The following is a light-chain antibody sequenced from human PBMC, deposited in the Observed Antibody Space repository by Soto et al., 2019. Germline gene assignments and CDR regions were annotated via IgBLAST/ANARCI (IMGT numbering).Light chain of an antibody. CDR2: DAL. J-gene: IGKJ1*01. CDR1: QSVTKNY. V-gene: IGKV3-20*01. CDR3: HQCAHSPLT. Sequence: EIVLTQSPGTLSLSPGERATLSCRASQSVTKNYLAWYQQKPGQAPRLLIYDALYRATGIPDRFSGSGSGINFTRTISRLEPEDFAVYYCHQCAHSPLTFGHGTKVEVK.